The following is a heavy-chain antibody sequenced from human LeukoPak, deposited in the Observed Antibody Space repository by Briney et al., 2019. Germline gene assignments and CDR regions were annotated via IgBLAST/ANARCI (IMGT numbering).Heavy chain of an antibody. CDR1: GFTFSSYS. V-gene: IGHV3-21*01. Sequence: GGSLRLSCAASGFTFSSYSMNWVRQAPGKGLEWVSSISSSSSYIYYADSVKGRFTISRDNAKNSLYLQMNSLRAEDTAVYYCARDTGLDYDFWSGYYRPLDYWGQGTLVTVSS. CDR2: ISSSSSYI. CDR3: ARDTGLDYDFWSGYYRPLDY. J-gene: IGHJ4*02. D-gene: IGHD3-3*01.